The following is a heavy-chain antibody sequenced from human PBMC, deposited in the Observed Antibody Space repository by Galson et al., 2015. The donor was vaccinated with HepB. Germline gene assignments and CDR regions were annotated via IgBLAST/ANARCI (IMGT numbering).Heavy chain of an antibody. J-gene: IGHJ6*04. CDR3: ARGGV. CDR1: GFTFSTYD. V-gene: IGHV3-72*01. Sequence: SLRLSCAASGFTFSTYDMDWARQAPGKGLEWVARISNKASSHKTDYAASVKGRFTISRDDSQNSVYLQMNSLKIEDTAVYYCARGGVWGKGTTVTVSS. D-gene: IGHD1-26*01. CDR2: ISNKASSHKT.